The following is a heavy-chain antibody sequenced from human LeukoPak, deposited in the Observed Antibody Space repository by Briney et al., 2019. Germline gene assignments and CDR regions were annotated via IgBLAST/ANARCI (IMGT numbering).Heavy chain of an antibody. CDR1: GFTFSSYA. CDR2: ISGSGGST. CDR3: AKDGSLINWADYIKPEAVYYYYYMDV. V-gene: IGHV3-23*01. D-gene: IGHD7-27*01. Sequence: PGGSLRLSCAASGFTFSSYAMSWVRQPPGKGLEWVSAISGSGGSTYYADSVKGRFTISRDNSKNTLYLQMNSLRAEDTAVYYCAKDGSLINWADYIKPEAVYYYYYMDVWGKGTTVTVSS. J-gene: IGHJ6*03.